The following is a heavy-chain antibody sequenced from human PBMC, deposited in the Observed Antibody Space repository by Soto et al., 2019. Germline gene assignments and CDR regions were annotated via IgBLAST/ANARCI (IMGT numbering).Heavy chain of an antibody. D-gene: IGHD4-17*01. J-gene: IGHJ6*02. CDR3: ARGTVTSYYYYYGMDV. CDR2: IYYSGST. CDR1: GGSISSGGYY. Sequence: SETLSLTCTVSGGSISSGGYYWSWIRQHPGKGLEWIGYIYYSGSTYYNPSLKSRVTISVDTSKNQFSLKLSSVTAADTAVYYCARGTVTSYYYYYGMDVWGQGTTVTVSS. V-gene: IGHV4-31*03.